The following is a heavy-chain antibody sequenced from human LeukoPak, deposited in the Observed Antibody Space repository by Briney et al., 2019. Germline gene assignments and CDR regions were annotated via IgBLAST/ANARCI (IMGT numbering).Heavy chain of an antibody. CDR1: GGSISSSSYY. D-gene: IGHD6-13*01. Sequence: KPSETLSLTCTVSGGSISSSSYYWGWIRQPPGKGLEWIGSIYYSGSTYYKPSLKSRVTIYVDTSKNQFNLKLSSVTVADTAVYYCARRGSSSLDYWGQGTQVTVPS. V-gene: IGHV4-39*01. CDR2: IYYSGST. CDR3: ARRGSSSLDY. J-gene: IGHJ4*02.